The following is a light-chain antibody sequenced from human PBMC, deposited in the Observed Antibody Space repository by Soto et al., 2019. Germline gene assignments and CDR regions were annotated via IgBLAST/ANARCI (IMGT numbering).Light chain of an antibody. CDR3: QQYNSFSYT. CDR2: DAS. CDR1: QSILSW. J-gene: IGKJ2*01. Sequence: DIQMTQSPSTLSASVGARVTITCRASQSILSWLAWYQQKPGKAPNLLIYDASSLESGVPSRFSGSGSGTEFTLTISSLQPDDFATYYCQQYNSFSYTFGQGTNLEIK. V-gene: IGKV1-5*01.